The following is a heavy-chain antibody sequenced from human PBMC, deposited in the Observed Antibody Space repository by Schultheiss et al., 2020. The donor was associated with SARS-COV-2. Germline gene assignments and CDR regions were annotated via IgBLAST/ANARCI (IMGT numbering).Heavy chain of an antibody. CDR3: TTDDYGDYGHYYYYGMDV. CDR1: GFTFSNAW. CDR2: IKSKTDGGTT. D-gene: IGHD4-17*01. V-gene: IGHV3-15*01. J-gene: IGHJ6*02. Sequence: GGSLRLSCAASGFTFSNAWMNWVRQAPGKGLEWVGRIKSKTDGGTTDYAAPVKGRFTISRDDSKNTLYLQMNSLKTEDTAVYYCTTDDYGDYGHYYYYGMDVWGQGTTVTVSS.